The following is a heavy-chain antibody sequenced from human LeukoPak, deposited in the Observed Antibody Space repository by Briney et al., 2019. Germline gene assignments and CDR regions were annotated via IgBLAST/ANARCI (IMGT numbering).Heavy chain of an antibody. D-gene: IGHD3-9*01. CDR3: AKDRLYFGNDFGDY. Sequence: GGSLRLSCAASGFSFTNYDVHWVRQAPGKGLEWVTLVSYDGTNQYYADSVKGRFAISRDNSKNTLYLQMNSLRTEDTAIYYCAKDRLYFGNDFGDYWGQGTLATVSS. CDR2: VSYDGTNQ. J-gene: IGHJ4*02. V-gene: IGHV3-30*09. CDR1: GFSFTNYD.